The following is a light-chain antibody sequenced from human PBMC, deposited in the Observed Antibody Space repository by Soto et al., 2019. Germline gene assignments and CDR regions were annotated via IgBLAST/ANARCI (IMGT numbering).Light chain of an antibody. CDR1: SSEVGGYNY. J-gene: IGLJ1*01. CDR2: DVT. CDR3: SSYTSSSTYV. V-gene: IGLV2-14*01. Sequence: QSVLTQPASLSGSPVQSITISCTGTSSEVGGYNYVSWYQQHPGKAPKLMIYDVTNRPSGVSNRFSGSKSGNTASLTISGPQAEDEADYYCSSYTSSSTYVFGTGTKVTVL.